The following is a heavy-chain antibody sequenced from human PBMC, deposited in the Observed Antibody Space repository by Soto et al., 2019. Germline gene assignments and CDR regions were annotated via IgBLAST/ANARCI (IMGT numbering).Heavy chain of an antibody. CDR2: IIPIFGTA. D-gene: IGHD3-22*01. CDR3: ARVATMIVQGLNWFDP. CDR1: GGTFSSYA. V-gene: IGHV1-69*13. J-gene: IGHJ5*02. Sequence: ASVKVSCKASGGTFSSYAISWVRQAPGQGLEWMGGIIPIFGTANYAQKFQGRVTITADESTSTAYMELSSLRSEDTAVYYCARVATMIVQGLNWFDPWGQGTLVTVS.